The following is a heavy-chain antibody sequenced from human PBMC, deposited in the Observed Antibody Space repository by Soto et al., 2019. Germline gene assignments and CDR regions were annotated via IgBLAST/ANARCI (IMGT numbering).Heavy chain of an antibody. V-gene: IGHV4-34*01. D-gene: IGHD7-27*01. J-gene: IGHJ4*02. CDR2: INHSGST. CDR3: ARGWGRIFDY. CDR1: GGSFSGYY. Sequence: QVQLQQWGAGLLKPSETLSLTCAVYGGSFSGYYWNWIRQPPGKGREWIGEINHSGSTNYNPSLKSRVTISVYTSKNQFSLKLSSVTAADTAVYYCARGWGRIFDYWGQGTLVTVSS.